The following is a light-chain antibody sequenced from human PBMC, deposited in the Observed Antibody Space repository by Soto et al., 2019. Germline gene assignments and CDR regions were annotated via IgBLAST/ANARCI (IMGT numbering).Light chain of an antibody. CDR2: DAS. V-gene: IGKV3-11*01. CDR3: WWRSDGPPRLT. CDR1: ESIGNY. J-gene: IGKJ4*01. Sequence: EVVLTQSPATLSLSPGERATLSCRASESIGNYLAWYQQKLGQAPKLLIYDASHRAIGIPGRFSGDWSGTEFTLTISSLEPEDFAVYYCWWRSDGPPRLTFGGGTKVEIK.